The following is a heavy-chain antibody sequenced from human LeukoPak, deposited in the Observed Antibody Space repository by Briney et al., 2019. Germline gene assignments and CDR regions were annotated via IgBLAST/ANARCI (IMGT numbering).Heavy chain of an antibody. CDR2: IYYSGST. J-gene: IGHJ4*02. V-gene: IGHV4-59*12. CDR1: GGSISRFY. CDR3: ARVTGYMIEDYFDY. D-gene: IGHD3-22*01. Sequence: SETLSLTCTVSGGSISRFYWSWIRQPPGKGLEWIGSIYYSGSTYYNPSLKSRVTISVDTSKNQFSLKLSSVTAADTAVYYCARVTGYMIEDYFDYWGQGTLVTVSS.